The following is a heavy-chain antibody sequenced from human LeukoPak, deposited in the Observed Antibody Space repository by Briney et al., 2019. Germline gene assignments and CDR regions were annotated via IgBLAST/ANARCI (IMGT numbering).Heavy chain of an antibody. D-gene: IGHD4-23*01. CDR2: IYYSGST. CDR1: GGSISSYY. J-gene: IGHJ3*02. Sequence: SSETLSLTCTVSGGSISSYYWSWIRQPPGKGLEWLGYIYYSGSTNYNPSLKSRVTISVDTSKNQFSLKLSSVTAADTAVYYCARDDPTVVTNAFDIWGQGTMVTVSS. V-gene: IGHV4-59*01. CDR3: ARDDPTVVTNAFDI.